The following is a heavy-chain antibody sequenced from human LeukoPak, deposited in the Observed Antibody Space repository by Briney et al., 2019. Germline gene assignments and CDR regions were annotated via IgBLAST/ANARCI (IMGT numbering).Heavy chain of an antibody. CDR2: INPNSGGT. J-gene: IGHJ4*02. CDR3: ARDGVYSSSSGDY. V-gene: IGHV1-2*02. CDR1: GYSFTTFH. Sequence: ASVKVSCKAAGYSFTTFHINWVRQAPGQGLEWMGWINPNSGGTNYAQKFQGRVTMTRHTSISTAYMELSRLRSDDTAVYYCARDGVYSSSSGDYWGQGTLVTVYS. D-gene: IGHD6-6*01.